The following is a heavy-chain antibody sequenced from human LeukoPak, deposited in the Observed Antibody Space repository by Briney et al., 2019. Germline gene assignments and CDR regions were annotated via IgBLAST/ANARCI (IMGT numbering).Heavy chain of an antibody. D-gene: IGHD3-10*01. CDR1: GYSFTTYW. V-gene: IGHV5-51*01. Sequence: PGESLKISCKGSGYSFTTYWIGWVRQMPGRDLEWMGIIYPGDSDTRYSPSFQGQVTISADKSISTAYLQWSRLKASDTAIYYCAKHSRTGSSFDPFEYWGQGTLVTVSS. CDR3: AKHSRTGSSFDPFEY. J-gene: IGHJ4*02. CDR2: IYPGDSDT.